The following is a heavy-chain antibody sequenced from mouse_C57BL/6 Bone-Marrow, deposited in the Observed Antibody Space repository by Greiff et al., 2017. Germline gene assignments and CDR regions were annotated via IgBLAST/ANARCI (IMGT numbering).Heavy chain of an antibody. J-gene: IGHJ3*01. CDR3: ATRGYGSSYDLFAY. CDR2: IYPGSGST. CDR1: GYTFTSYW. D-gene: IGHD1-1*01. V-gene: IGHV1-55*01. Sequence: QVQLQQPGAELVKPGASVKMSCKASGYTFTSYWITWVKQRPGQGLEWIGDIYPGSGSTNYNEKFKSKATLTVDTSSSTAYMQLSSLTAEDAAVYYCATRGYGSSYDLFAYWGQGTLVTVSA.